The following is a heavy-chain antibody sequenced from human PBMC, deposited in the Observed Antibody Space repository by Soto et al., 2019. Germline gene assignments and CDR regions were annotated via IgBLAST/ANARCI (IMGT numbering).Heavy chain of an antibody. CDR1: GYSIRSGYF. V-gene: IGHV4-38-2*01. CDR3: ARAPVGLDTISYFDY. CDR2: IYNGGST. D-gene: IGHD3-3*01. J-gene: IGHJ4*02. Sequence: SETLSLTCAVSGYSIRSGYFWGWIRQPPGKGLEWIGYIYNGGSTYYRPSLESRMHMSLDATRNHYSLRLTSVTAADTAVYFCARAPVGLDTISYFDYWGQGKLVTVSS.